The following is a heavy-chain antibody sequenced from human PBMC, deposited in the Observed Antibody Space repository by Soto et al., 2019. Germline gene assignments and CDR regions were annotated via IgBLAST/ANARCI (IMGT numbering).Heavy chain of an antibody. V-gene: IGHV4-4*02. CDR2: SHQSGNT. CDR3: ATRDSSRFY. CDR1: GVSISSHEW. J-gene: IGHJ4*02. Sequence: QVQLQESGPGLVKPSGTLSLTCAVSGVSISSHEWWTLVRQPPGKGLEWIGDSHQSGNTNYNSSLESRVTISVDKSKNQFSLKLTSVTVADTAVYYCATRDSSRFYWGQGTLVTVSS. D-gene: IGHD6-13*01.